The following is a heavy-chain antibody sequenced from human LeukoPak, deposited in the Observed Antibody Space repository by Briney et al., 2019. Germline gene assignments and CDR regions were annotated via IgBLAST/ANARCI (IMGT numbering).Heavy chain of an antibody. CDR2: ITGSGGAT. D-gene: IGHD7-27*01. CDR1: GFSFRNYA. CDR3: AKDIDWGRFDV. Sequence: GGSLRLSCAASGFSFRNYAMSWVRQAPGKGLEWVSGITGSGGATYYADSVKGRFAISRDNSRNTVYFQLNSLRADDTAVYYCAKDIDWGRFDVWGRGTLVTVSS. J-gene: IGHJ2*01. V-gene: IGHV3-23*01.